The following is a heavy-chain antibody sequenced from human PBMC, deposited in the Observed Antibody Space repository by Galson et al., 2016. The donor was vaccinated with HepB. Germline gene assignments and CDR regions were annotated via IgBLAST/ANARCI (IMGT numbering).Heavy chain of an antibody. V-gene: IGHV4-59*01. D-gene: IGHD2-8*02. CDR1: GGPIRSYY. CDR2: IFYSGTT. CDR3: ARTEFYSGTRGTNWFDP. Sequence: SETLSLTCTVSGGPIRSYYWTWFRQPPGKGLEWIGNIFYSGTTNYNPSLKSRVTISVDTSKNQFSLKLTSVTAADTAMYYCARTEFYSGTRGTNWFDPWGQGTLVTVSS. J-gene: IGHJ5*02.